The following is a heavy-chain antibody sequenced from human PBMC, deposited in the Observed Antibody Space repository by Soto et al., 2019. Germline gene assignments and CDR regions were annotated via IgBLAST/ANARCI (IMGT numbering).Heavy chain of an antibody. CDR2: ISGSGGST. J-gene: IGHJ3*01. V-gene: IGHV3-23*01. CDR3: AQDAVLVAAAGPPDAFDL. CDR1: GFTFISYA. D-gene: IGHD6-13*01. Sequence: EVQLLESGGGLVQPGGSLRLSCAASGFTFISYAMSWVRQAPWKGLEWGSAISGSGGSTYYADSVKGRFTISRDNSKNTLYLQMNSLRAEDTAVYYCAQDAVLVAAAGPPDAFDLWGQGTMVTVSS.